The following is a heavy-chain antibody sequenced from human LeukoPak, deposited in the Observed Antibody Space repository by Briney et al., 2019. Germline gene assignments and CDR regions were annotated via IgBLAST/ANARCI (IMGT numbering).Heavy chain of an antibody. J-gene: IGHJ5*02. CDR2: IYYSGST. D-gene: IGHD3-10*01. V-gene: IGHV4-31*03. Sequence: SETLSLTCTVSGGSISSGGYYWSWIRQHPGKGLEWIGYIYYSGSTYYNPSLKSRVTISVDTSKNQFSLKLSSVTAADTAVYYCARGMSSMVRGVTIWFDPWGQGTLVTVSS. CDR3: ARGMSSMVRGVTIWFDP. CDR1: GGSISSGGYY.